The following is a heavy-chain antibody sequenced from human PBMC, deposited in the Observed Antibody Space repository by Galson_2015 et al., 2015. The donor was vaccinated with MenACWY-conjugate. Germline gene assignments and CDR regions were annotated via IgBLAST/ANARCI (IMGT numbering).Heavy chain of an antibody. CDR3: IRPSRFDPVQPKYWWFDL. D-gene: IGHD3-10*02. CDR2: ISYDGSNE. Sequence: VRQAPGKGLEWMAVISYDGSNESYADSVKGRFTISRDNAKNTLYLQMNSLRAEDTAVYYCIRPSRFDPVQPKYWWFDLWGRGTPVTVSS. J-gene: IGHJ2*01. V-gene: IGHV3-33*05.